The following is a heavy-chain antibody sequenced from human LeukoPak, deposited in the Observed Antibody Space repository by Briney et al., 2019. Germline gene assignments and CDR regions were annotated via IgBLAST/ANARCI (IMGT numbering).Heavy chain of an antibody. CDR1: GGSFSGYY. CDR3: ASHAAPSWRQLRTGVDY. Sequence: PSETLSLTCAAYGGSFSGYYWSWIRQPPGKGLEWIGEINHSGSTNYNPSLKSRVTISVDTSKNQFSLKLSSVTAADTAVYYCASHAAPSWRQLRTGVDYWGQGTLVTVSS. J-gene: IGHJ4*02. D-gene: IGHD1-14*01. V-gene: IGHV4-34*01. CDR2: INHSGST.